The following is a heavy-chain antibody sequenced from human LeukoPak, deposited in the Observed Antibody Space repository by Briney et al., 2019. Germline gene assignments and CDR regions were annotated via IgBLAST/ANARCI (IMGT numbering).Heavy chain of an antibody. Sequence: GGSLRLSCAVSGFTFSSYWMSWVRQAPGKGLEWVANIKQDGSEKYYVDSVKGRFTISRDNAKNSLYLQMNSLRAEDTAVYYCARESRGYDSMPIDYWGQGTLVTVSS. CDR1: GFTFSSYW. V-gene: IGHV3-7*01. CDR3: ARESRGYDSMPIDY. D-gene: IGHD5-12*01. J-gene: IGHJ4*02. CDR2: IKQDGSEK.